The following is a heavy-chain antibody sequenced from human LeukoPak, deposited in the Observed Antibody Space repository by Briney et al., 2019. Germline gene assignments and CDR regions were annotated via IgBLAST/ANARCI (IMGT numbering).Heavy chain of an antibody. CDR1: GYTFSGYY. CDR2: INPKSGGT. V-gene: IGHV1-2*02. D-gene: IGHD6-6*01. CDR3: ASDSSSGAFDI. J-gene: IGHJ3*02. Sequence: ASVKVSCKASGYTFSGYYIHWVRQAPGQGLEWMGWINPKSGGTKYAQNFQGRVTMTRDTSINTASMELRSLRSDDTAVYYCASDSSSGAFDIWGQGTMVTVSS.